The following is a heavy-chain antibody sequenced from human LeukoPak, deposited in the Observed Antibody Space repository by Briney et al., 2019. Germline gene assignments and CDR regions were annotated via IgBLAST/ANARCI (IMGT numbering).Heavy chain of an antibody. D-gene: IGHD3-22*01. J-gene: IGHJ4*02. Sequence: GGSLRLSCAASGFTFSSSAMSWVRQVPGKGLEWVSGISASGGSTYYADSVRGRFTISRDNSKNTLYVQMNSLRDEDTAVYYCAKGDSSGYYYYYFDYWGQGTLVTVSS. CDR2: ISASGGST. CDR3: AKGDSSGYYYYYFDY. CDR1: GFTFSSSA. V-gene: IGHV3-23*01.